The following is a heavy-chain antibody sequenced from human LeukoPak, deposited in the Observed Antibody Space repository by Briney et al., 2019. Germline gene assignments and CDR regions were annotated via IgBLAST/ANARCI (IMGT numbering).Heavy chain of an antibody. V-gene: IGHV3-74*01. CDR1: GFTFSNYW. CDR3: ARDLYGMDV. J-gene: IGHJ6*02. Sequence: PGGSLRLSCAASGFTFSNYWMYWVRQAPGKGLVWVSRISSDGSTTSYADSVKGRFSISRDNGKNSLFLQMNSLRAEDTAVYYCARDLYGMDVWGQGTTVTVSS. CDR2: ISSDGSTT.